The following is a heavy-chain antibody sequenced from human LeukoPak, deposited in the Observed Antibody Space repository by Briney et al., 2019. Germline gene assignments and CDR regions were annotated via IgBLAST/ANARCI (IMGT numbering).Heavy chain of an antibody. CDR1: GFTVSSNY. J-gene: IGHJ6*02. CDR3: ARVRRWALAVAGYYYYGMDV. CDR2: NYSGGST. V-gene: IGHV3-66*01. Sequence: PGGSLRLSCAASGFTVSSNYMSWVRQAPGKGLEWVSVNYSGGSTYYADSVKGRFTISRDNSKNTLYLQMNSLRAEDTAVYYCARVRRWALAVAGYYYYGMDVWGQGTTVTVSS. D-gene: IGHD6-19*01.